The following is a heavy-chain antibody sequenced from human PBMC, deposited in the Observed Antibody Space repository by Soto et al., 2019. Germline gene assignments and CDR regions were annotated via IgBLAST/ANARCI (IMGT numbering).Heavy chain of an antibody. Sequence: GASVKVSCKASGFTFTSSAVQWVRQARGQRLEWIGWIVVGSGNTNYAQKFQERVTITRDMSTSTAYMELSSLRSEDTAVYYCAADRYHYDSSGYSVFDYWGQGTLVTVSS. V-gene: IGHV1-58*01. J-gene: IGHJ4*02. D-gene: IGHD3-22*01. CDR2: IVVGSGNT. CDR3: AADRYHYDSSGYSVFDY. CDR1: GFTFTSSA.